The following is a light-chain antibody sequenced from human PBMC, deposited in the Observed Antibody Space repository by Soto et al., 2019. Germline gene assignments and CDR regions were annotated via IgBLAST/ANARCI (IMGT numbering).Light chain of an antibody. J-gene: IGKJ2*01. CDR3: QQYGSSPLYT. CDR2: GAS. CDR1: QSVSSSY. Sequence: EIVLTQSPGTLSLSPGDRATLSCRASQSVSSSYLIWYQQKPGQAPRLLIYGASTRATGVPDRFSGGGSGTDFSLTISGLEPEDFAGYYCQQYGSSPLYTFGQGTRVEVK. V-gene: IGKV3-20*01.